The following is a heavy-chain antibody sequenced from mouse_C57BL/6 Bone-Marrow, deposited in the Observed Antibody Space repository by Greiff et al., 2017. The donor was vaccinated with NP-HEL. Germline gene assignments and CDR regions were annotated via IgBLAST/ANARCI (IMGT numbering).Heavy chain of an antibody. D-gene: IGHD1-1*01. CDR3: ATGLYYGSRGPSWFAY. Sequence: QVHVKQPGAELVKPGASVKMSCKASGYTFTSYWITWVKQRPGQGLEWIGDIYPGSGSTNYNEKFKSKATLTVDTSSSTAYMQLSSLTSEDSAVYYCATGLYYGSRGPSWFAYWGQGTLVTVSA. V-gene: IGHV1-55*01. J-gene: IGHJ3*01. CDR1: GYTFTSYW. CDR2: IYPGSGST.